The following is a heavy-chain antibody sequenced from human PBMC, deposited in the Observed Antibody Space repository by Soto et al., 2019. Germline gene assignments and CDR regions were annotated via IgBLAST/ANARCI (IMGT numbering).Heavy chain of an antibody. J-gene: IGHJ3*02. CDR2: IDYSGST. D-gene: IGHD1-26*01. V-gene: IGHV4-30-4*01. CDR3: ALTRGDTEELGGAFDI. Sequence: QVQLQESGPGLVKPSQTLPLTCTVSGGSISSGDYYWSWIRQPPGKGLEWIGYIDYSGSTYYNPSLKSRVTISVDTFKNQLSLKLSSVTAADTAVYYCALTRGDTEELGGAFDIWGQGTMVTGSS. CDR1: GGSISSGDYY.